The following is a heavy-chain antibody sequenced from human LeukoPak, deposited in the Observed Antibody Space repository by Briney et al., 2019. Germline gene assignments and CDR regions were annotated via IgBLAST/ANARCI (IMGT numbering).Heavy chain of an antibody. J-gene: IGHJ4*02. CDR3: TREAYYDSSGYFDY. D-gene: IGHD3-22*01. V-gene: IGHV1-69*05. CDR2: IIPIFGTA. CDR1: GGTFSSYA. Sequence: SVKVSCKASGGTFSSYAISWVRQAPGQGLEWMGRIIPIFGTANYAQKFQGRVTITTDESTSTAYMELSSLRSEDTAVYYCTREAYYDSSGYFDYWGQGTLVTVSS.